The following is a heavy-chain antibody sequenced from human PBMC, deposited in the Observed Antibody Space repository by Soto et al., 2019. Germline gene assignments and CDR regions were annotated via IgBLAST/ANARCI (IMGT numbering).Heavy chain of an antibody. V-gene: IGHV1-2*04. J-gene: IGHJ3*02. Sequence: ASVKVSCKASGYTFTGYYMHWGRQAPGQGLEWMGWINPNSGGTNYAQKFQGWVTMTRDTSISTAYMELSRLRSDDTAVYYCARDHRGSSWYAFDIWGQGTMVTVSS. CDR3: ARDHRGSSWYAFDI. D-gene: IGHD6-13*01. CDR1: GYTFTGYY. CDR2: INPNSGGT.